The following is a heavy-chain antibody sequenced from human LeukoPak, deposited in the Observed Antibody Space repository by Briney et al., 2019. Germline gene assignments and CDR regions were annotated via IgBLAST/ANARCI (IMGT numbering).Heavy chain of an antibody. V-gene: IGHV3-23*01. CDR1: GFTFSSYA. J-gene: IGHJ4*02. D-gene: IGHD5/OR15-5a*01. Sequence: PGGSLRLSCAASGFTFSSYAMSWVRQAPGKGLEWASAITGSGGNTYYADSVKGRFTISRDNSKKTLYLQMNSLRAEDTAVYYCAKDSNAGSLRPDYWGQGTLVTVSS. CDR2: ITGSGGNT. CDR3: AKDSNAGSLRPDY.